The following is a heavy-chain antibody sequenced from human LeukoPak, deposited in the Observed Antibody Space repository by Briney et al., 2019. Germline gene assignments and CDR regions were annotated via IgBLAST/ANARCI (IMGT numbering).Heavy chain of an antibody. CDR1: GFTFSSYW. CDR3: ARHRIAAPLDY. V-gene: IGHV4-59*08. Sequence: PGGSLRLSCAASGFTFSSYWMSWIRQPPGKGLEWIGYIYYSGSTNYNPSLKSRVTISVDTSKNQFSLKLSSVTAADTAVYYCARHRIAAPLDYWGQGTLVTVSS. CDR2: IYYSGST. J-gene: IGHJ4*02. D-gene: IGHD6-13*01.